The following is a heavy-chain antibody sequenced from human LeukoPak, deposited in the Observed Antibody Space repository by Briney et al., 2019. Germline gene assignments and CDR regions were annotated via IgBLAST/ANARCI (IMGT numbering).Heavy chain of an antibody. CDR2: ISSSSSTI. CDR1: GFTFSTDS. D-gene: IGHD1-26*01. CDR3: ARDRGATAY. V-gene: IGHV3-48*02. Sequence: PGGSLRLSCTASGFTFSTDSMNWVRQAPGKGLEWISYISSSSSTIYYADSVKGRFTISRDNAKNSLYPQMNSLRDEDTAVYYCARDRGATAYWGQGTLVTVSS. J-gene: IGHJ4*02.